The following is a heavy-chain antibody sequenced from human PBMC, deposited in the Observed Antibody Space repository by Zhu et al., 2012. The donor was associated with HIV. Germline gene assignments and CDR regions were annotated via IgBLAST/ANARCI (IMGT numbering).Heavy chain of an antibody. Sequence: EVQLVESGGGVVRPGGSLRLSCAASGFTFDDYGMSWVRQAPGKGLEWVSGINWNGGSTGYADSVKGRFTISRDNAKNSLYLQMNSLRAEDTALYYCARGGRLVVRGDPYYFDYWGQGTLVTVSS. CDR2: INWNGGST. V-gene: IGHV3-20*04. CDR1: GFTFDDYG. D-gene: IGHD3-10*01. J-gene: IGHJ4*02. CDR3: ARGGRLVVRGDPYYFDY.